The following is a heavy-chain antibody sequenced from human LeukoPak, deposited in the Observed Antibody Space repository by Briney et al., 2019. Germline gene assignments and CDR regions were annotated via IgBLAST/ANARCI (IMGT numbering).Heavy chain of an antibody. Sequence: GGSLRLSCAASGFTFSSYWMSWVRQAPGKGLEWVANIKYDGSEKDYVDSVKGRFTISRDNAKNSLYLQMNSLRAEDTAVYYCARSDGSYPPPHFDYWGQGTLVTVSP. V-gene: IGHV3-7*03. CDR2: IKYDGSEK. CDR3: ARSDGSYPPPHFDY. J-gene: IGHJ4*02. D-gene: IGHD1-26*01. CDR1: GFTFSSYW.